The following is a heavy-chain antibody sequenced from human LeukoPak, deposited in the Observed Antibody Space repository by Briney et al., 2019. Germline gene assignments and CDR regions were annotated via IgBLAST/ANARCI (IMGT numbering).Heavy chain of an antibody. Sequence: GGSLRLSCAASGFTFSSYSMNWVRQAPGKGLEWVSYISSSSSTIYYAASVKGRFTISRDNAKNSLYLQMNSLRAEDTDVYYCARNLKRDFWSNDYYMDVWGKGPTVTVSS. J-gene: IGHJ6*03. CDR3: ARNLKRDFWSNDYYMDV. D-gene: IGHD3-3*01. CDR2: ISSSSSTI. CDR1: GFTFSSYS. V-gene: IGHV3-48*01.